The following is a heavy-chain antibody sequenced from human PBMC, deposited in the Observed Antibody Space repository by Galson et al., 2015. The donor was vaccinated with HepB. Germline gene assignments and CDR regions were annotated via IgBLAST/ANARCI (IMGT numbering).Heavy chain of an antibody. J-gene: IGHJ6*02. CDR3: ATVAHSTIFGVVIDPVPSPDYGMDV. D-gene: IGHD3-3*01. CDR2: FDPEDGEI. V-gene: IGHV1-24*01. Sequence: SVKVSCKVSGATLTKLSIYWVRQAPGKGLQWMARFDPEDGEIYAPKFQGRVTMTEDTPTDTAYMELSSLRSEDTAVYYCATVAHSTIFGVVIDPVPSPDYGMDVWGQGTTVTVS. CDR1: GATLTKLS.